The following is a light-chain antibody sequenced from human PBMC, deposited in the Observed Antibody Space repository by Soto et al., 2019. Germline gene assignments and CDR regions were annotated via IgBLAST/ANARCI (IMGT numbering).Light chain of an antibody. V-gene: IGLV2-11*01. Sequence: QSVLTQPRSLSGSPGQSVTISCTGTSSDVGGYNYVSWYQQHPGKAPKLMIYDVSKRPSGVPDRFSGSKSGNTASLTISGLQAEDEADYYCCSYAGSYIPYVFGTGTKVTVL. CDR1: SSDVGGYNY. J-gene: IGLJ1*01. CDR2: DVS. CDR3: CSYAGSYIPYV.